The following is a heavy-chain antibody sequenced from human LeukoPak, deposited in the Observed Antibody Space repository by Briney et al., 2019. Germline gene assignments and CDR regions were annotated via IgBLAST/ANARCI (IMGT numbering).Heavy chain of an antibody. CDR3: ARGPIAAAGDY. Sequence: ASVKISCKASGYTFTSYGITWVRQAPGQGLEWMGWINANNGNTNYAQNLQGRVTMTRDTSTSAAYMDLRSLRSDDTAVYYCARGPIAAAGDYWGQGTLVTVSS. CDR1: GYTFTSYG. J-gene: IGHJ4*02. V-gene: IGHV1-18*01. CDR2: INANNGNT. D-gene: IGHD6-13*01.